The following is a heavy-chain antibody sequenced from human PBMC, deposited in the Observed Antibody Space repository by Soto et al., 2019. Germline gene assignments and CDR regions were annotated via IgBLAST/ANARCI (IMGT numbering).Heavy chain of an antibody. CDR3: ARGHGSARSTSFDY. J-gene: IGHJ4*02. CDR2: IYWDDDK. CDR1: GFSLSSSGVG. D-gene: IGHD3-10*01. V-gene: IGHV2-5*02. Sequence: QITLKESGPTVVKPTQTLTLTCTFSGFSLSSSGVGVGWIRQAPAKALEWLALIYWDDDKRYNPSLKNRLTITKDTSRNQVVLTMTSMDPVDKATYYCARGHGSARSTSFDYWGQGTLVTVS.